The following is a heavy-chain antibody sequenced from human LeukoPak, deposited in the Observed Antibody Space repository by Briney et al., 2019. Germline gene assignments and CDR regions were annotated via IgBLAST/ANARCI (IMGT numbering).Heavy chain of an antibody. V-gene: IGHV3-23*01. CDR2: ISGSGGST. Sequence: GGSLRLSCAASGFTFSSCAMSWVRQAPGKGLEWVSAISGSGGSTYYADSVKGRFTISRDNSKNTLYLQMNSLRAEDTAVYYCAKDPEKFNAGYSYGPVGYFDYWGQGTLVTVSS. J-gene: IGHJ4*02. CDR1: GFTFSSCA. CDR3: AKDPEKFNAGYSYGPVGYFDY. D-gene: IGHD5-18*01.